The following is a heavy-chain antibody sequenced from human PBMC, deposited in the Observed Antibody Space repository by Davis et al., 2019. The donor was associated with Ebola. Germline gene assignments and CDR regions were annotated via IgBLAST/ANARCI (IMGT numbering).Heavy chain of an antibody. J-gene: IGHJ4*02. V-gene: IGHV1-8*01. CDR3: ARDPDGQTGVYDFDY. CDR2: MNPNSGNT. Sequence: ASVKVSCKASGYTFTSYDINWVRQATGQGLERMGWMNPNSGNTGYAQKFQGRVTMTRDTSITTAYMELSRPRSDDTAVYYCARDPDGQTGVYDFDYWGQGTVVTVSS. D-gene: IGHD2-8*01. CDR1: GYTFTSYD.